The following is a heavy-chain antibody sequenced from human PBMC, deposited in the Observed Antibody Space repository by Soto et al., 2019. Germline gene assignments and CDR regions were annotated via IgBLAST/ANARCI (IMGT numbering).Heavy chain of an antibody. CDR2: ISYDGSNK. CDR3: AKDRGSYSSGWHPSDC. Sequence: PGGSLRLSCAASGFTFSSYGMQWVRQAPGKGLEWVAVISYDGSNKYYADSVNGRFTISRDNSKNTLYLQMNSLRAEDTAMFYCAKDRGSYSSGWHPSDCWVQGTLVTVCS. CDR1: GFTFSSYG. D-gene: IGHD6-19*01. V-gene: IGHV3-30*18. J-gene: IGHJ4*02.